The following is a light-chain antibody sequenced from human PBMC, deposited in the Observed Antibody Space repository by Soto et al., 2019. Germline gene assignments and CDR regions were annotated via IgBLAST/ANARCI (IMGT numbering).Light chain of an antibody. V-gene: IGLV1-44*01. CDR2: SNN. CDR3: AAWEDSLNGYV. Sequence: QSVLTQPPSASGTPGQSVTISCSGSSSNIGSNTVNWYQQLPVTAPKLLIYSNNQRHSGVPDRFSGSKSGTSAALAISGLQSEDEADYYCAAWEDSLNGYVFGTGTQVTVL. J-gene: IGLJ1*01. CDR1: SSNIGSNT.